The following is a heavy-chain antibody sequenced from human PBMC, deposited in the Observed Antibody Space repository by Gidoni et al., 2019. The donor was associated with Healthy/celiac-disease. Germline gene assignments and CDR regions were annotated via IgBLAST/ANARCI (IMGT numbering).Heavy chain of an antibody. J-gene: IGHJ4*02. CDR3: ARDQNQAYYYDSSGFPPDY. CDR2: IWYDGSNK. V-gene: IGHV3-33*01. Sequence: QVQLVESGGGVVQPGRSLRLSCAASGFTFSSSGMHWVRQAPGKGLEWVAVIWYDGSNKYYADSVKGRFTISRDNSKNTLYLQMNSLRAEDTAVYYCARDQNQAYYYDSSGFPPDYWGQGTLVTVSS. CDR1: GFTFSSSG. D-gene: IGHD3-22*01.